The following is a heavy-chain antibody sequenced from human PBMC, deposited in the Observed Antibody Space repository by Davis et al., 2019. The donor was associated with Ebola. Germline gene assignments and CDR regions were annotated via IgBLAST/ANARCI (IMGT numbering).Heavy chain of an antibody. D-gene: IGHD2-8*02. V-gene: IGHV3-23*01. CDR3: AKDLFWWSASDV. CDR1: GFTLSSCA. Sequence: GESLKISCAVSGFTLSSCAMNWVRQAPGKGLEWVSGIGSDSGTHYTDSVRGRFTVSRDDPKSTLYLQMNSLRAEDTAVYYCAKDLFWWSASDVWGQGTTVTVSS. J-gene: IGHJ6*02. CDR2: IGSDSGT.